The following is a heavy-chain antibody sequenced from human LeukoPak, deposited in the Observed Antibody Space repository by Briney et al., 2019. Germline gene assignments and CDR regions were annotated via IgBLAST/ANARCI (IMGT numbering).Heavy chain of an antibody. CDR3: ASGSYDSFDY. V-gene: IGHV4-59*01. D-gene: IGHD1-26*01. CDR1: GGSISSYY. CDR2: IYYSGST. J-gene: IGHJ4*02. Sequence: SETLSLICTVSGGSISSYYWSWIRQPPGKGLEWIGYIYYSGSTNYNPSLKSRVTISVDTSKNQFSLKLSSVTAADTAVYYCASGSYDSFDYWGQGTLVTVSS.